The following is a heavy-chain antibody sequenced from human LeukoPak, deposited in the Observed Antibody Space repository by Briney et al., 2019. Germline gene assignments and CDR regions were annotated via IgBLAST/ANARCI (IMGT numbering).Heavy chain of an antibody. V-gene: IGHV1-2*04. D-gene: IGHD3-10*01. Sequence: ASVKDSCKASGYTFTGYYMHWVRQAPGQGREWMGWINPNSGGTNYAQKFQGWVTMTRDTSISTAYMELSRLRSDDTAVYYCARERPPLYAMVRGVTHYYGMDVWGKGTTVTVSS. J-gene: IGHJ6*04. CDR3: ARERPPLYAMVRGVTHYYGMDV. CDR2: INPNSGGT. CDR1: GYTFTGYY.